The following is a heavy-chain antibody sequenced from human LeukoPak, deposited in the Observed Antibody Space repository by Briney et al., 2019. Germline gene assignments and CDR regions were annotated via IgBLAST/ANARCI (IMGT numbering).Heavy chain of an antibody. D-gene: IGHD2-2*01. CDR2: IETSGST. CDR1: GGSISSDRYY. CDR3: ARHGTDGYQLPPNWFDP. J-gene: IGHJ5*02. V-gene: IGHV4-61*02. Sequence: SETLSLTCTVSGGSISSDRYYWSWLRQPAGKGLEWIGRIETSGSTKHNPSLNSRVTISVDMSKNQFSLKLSSVTAADTAVYYCARHGTDGYQLPPNWFDPWGQGTLVTVSS.